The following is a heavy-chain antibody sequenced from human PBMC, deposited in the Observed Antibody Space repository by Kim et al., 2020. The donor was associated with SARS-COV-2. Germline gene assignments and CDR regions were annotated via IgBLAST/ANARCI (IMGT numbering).Heavy chain of an antibody. Sequence: GESLKISCKGSGYSFTSYWIGWVRQMPGKGLEWMGIIYPGDSDTRYSPSFQGQVTISADKSISTAYLQWSSLKASDTAMYYCARLHTMVRGVGDAFDIWGQGTMVTVSS. CDR1: GYSFTSYW. CDR2: IYPGDSDT. V-gene: IGHV5-51*01. J-gene: IGHJ3*02. CDR3: ARLHTMVRGVGDAFDI. D-gene: IGHD3-10*01.